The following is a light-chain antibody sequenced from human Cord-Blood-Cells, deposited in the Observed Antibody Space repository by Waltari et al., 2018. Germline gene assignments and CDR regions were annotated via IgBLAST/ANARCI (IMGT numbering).Light chain of an antibody. CDR3: QQRSNWMYT. V-gene: IGKV3-11*01. Sequence: ETVSTQSSATLSLSPGERATLSCRASQSVSSYLAWYQQKPGQAPRLLIYDASNRATGIPARFSGSGSGTDFTLTISSLEPEDFAVYYCQQRSNWMYTFGQGTKLEIK. CDR1: QSVSSY. J-gene: IGKJ2*01. CDR2: DAS.